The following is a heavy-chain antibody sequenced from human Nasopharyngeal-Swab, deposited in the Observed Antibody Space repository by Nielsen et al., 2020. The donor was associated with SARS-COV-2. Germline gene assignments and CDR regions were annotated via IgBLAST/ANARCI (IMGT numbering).Heavy chain of an antibody. V-gene: IGHV4-61*02. CDR1: GGSISSGGYY. Sequence: SETLSLTCTVSGGSISSGGYYWSWIRQPAGKGLEWIGRIYTSGGTNYNPSLKSRVTISVDTSKNQFSLKLSSVTAADTAVYYCARWWTKGYYFDYWGQGILVTVPS. D-gene: IGHD2-15*01. CDR3: ARWWTKGYYFDY. J-gene: IGHJ4*02. CDR2: IYTSGGT.